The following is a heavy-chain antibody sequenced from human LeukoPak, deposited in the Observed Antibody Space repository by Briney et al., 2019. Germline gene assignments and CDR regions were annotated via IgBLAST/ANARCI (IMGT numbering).Heavy chain of an antibody. V-gene: IGHV4-39*01. D-gene: IGHD5-12*01. Sequence: SETLSLPCTVSGDPNDNSYGYFSLWLRQPPGKGLEWIGSISSVDQTFYNSSLESRATLSVDNSRIQFSLRLRSVTAADTAVFYCARLVYSDPNYFDYWGQGSLVTVSS. CDR3: ARLVYSDPNYFDY. J-gene: IGHJ4*02. CDR1: GDPNDNSYGYF. CDR2: ISSVDQT.